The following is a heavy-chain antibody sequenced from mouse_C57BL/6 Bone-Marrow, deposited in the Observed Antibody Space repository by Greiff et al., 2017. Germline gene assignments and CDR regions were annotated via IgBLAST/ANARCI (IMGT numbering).Heavy chain of an antibody. Sequence: QVQLQQSGPELVKPGASVKISCKASGYAFSSSWMNWVKQRPGQGLEWIGGIYPGDGNTNYNGKFKGKATLTAAKSSSTAYLQLSSLTSEDSAVYFCARGCYDAWFDYWGQGTLVTVSA. J-gene: IGHJ3*01. V-gene: IGHV1-82*01. CDR3: ARGCYDAWFDY. CDR2: IYPGDGNT. D-gene: IGHD2-12*01. CDR1: GYAFSSSW.